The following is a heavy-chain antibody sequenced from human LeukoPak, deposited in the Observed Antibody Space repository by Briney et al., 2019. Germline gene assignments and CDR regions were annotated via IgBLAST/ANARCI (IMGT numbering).Heavy chain of an antibody. Sequence: SETLSLTCTVSGGSISSGGYYWSWIRQHSGKGLEWIGYIHYSGSTDYNPSLKSRVTISVDTSKNQFSLKLSSVTAADTAVYYCAREVTQKYSTRYYSDHWGQGTLVTVSS. CDR3: AREVTQKYSTRYYSDH. J-gene: IGHJ4*02. CDR1: GGSISSGGYY. D-gene: IGHD2-21*02. V-gene: IGHV4-31*03. CDR2: IHYSGST.